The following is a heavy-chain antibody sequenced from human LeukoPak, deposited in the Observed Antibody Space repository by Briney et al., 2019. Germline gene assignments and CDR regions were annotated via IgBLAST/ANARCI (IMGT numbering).Heavy chain of an antibody. CDR2: IYHSGST. J-gene: IGHJ3*02. CDR1: GGSISSGGYY. Sequence: ASQTLSLTCTVSGGSISSGGYYWSWIRQPPGKGLEWIGYIYHSGSTYYNPSLKSRVTISVDRSKNQFSLKLSSVTAADTAVYYCAILRNAFDIWGQGTMVTVSS. CDR3: AILRNAFDI. V-gene: IGHV4-30-2*01.